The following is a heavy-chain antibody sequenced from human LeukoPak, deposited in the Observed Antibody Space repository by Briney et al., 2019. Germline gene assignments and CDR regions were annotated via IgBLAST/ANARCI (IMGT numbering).Heavy chain of an antibody. CDR2: INHSGST. CDR3: AREGVVDHYYDSSGYIY. Sequence: GSLRLSCAASGFTFSGSAMHWIRQPPGKGLEWIGEINHSGSTNYNPSLKSRVTISVDTSKNQFSLKLSSVPAADTAVYYCAREGVVDHYYDSSGYIYWGQGTLVTVSS. J-gene: IGHJ4*02. D-gene: IGHD3-22*01. V-gene: IGHV4-34*01. CDR1: GFTFSGSA.